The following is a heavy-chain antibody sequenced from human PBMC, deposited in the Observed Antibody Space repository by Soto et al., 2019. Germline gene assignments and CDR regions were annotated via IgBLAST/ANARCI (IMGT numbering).Heavy chain of an antibody. V-gene: IGHV4-30-4*01. CDR3: ARGRPNYFYYGLDV. CDR1: GGSIKSDYY. J-gene: IGHJ6*02. CDR2: KYYSGAT. Sequence: QLQLKESGPRLVKPSQTLSLTCTVSGGSIKSDYYWAWVRQFPGGGLKWMGYKYYSGATDSDPSLERRVSLSVDMSKNQFSLNLTSVTVADTAVYYCARGRPNYFYYGLDVWGQGIPVTVSS.